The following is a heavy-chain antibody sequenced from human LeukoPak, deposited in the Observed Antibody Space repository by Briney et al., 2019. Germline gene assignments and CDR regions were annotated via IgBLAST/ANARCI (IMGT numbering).Heavy chain of an antibody. D-gene: IGHD3-3*01. Sequence: GRSLRLSCAASGFTSSSYAMHWVRQAPGKRLEWVAVISYDGSNKYYADSVKGRFTISRDNSKNTLYLQMNSLRAEDTAVYYCARVRYDFWSGYYDDYWGQGTLVTVSS. CDR1: GFTSSSYA. J-gene: IGHJ4*02. CDR3: ARVRYDFWSGYYDDY. CDR2: ISYDGSNK. V-gene: IGHV3-30-3*01.